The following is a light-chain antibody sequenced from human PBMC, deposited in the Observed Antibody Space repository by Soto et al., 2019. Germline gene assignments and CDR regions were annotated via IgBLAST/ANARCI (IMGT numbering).Light chain of an antibody. CDR1: QSIDKW. J-gene: IGKJ1*01. V-gene: IGKV1-5*03. Sequence: DIQMTQSPSTLSASVGDRVTINCRASQSIDKWLAWYQQKPGKAPKLLIYKASILQSGVPSRFSGSGSGTEFTLTISSLQPDDVGSYFCQQYNRFSWTFGQGTKVEIK. CDR3: QQYNRFSWT. CDR2: KAS.